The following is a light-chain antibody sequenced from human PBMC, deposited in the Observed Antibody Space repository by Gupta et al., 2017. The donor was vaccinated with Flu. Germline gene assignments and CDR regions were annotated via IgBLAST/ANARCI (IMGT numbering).Light chain of an antibody. J-gene: IGLJ1*01. CDR2: DVS. V-gene: IGLV2-14*01. CDR3: SSYTSISTPYI. CDR1: DVGGDNS. Sequence: DVGGDNSVSWYQQHPGKVPKLLIFDVSNRPSGVSNRFSGSKSGNTASLTISGLQADDEADYYCSSYTSISTPYIFGTGTKVTVL.